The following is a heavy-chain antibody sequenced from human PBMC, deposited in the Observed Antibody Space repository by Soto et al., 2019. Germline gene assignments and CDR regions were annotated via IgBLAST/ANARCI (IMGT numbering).Heavy chain of an antibody. V-gene: IGHV4-34*01. CDR1: GGSFSGYY. Sequence: PSETLSLTCAVYGGSFSGYYWSWIRQPPEKGLEWIGEINHSGSTNYNPSLKSRVTISVDTSKNQFSLKLSSVTAADTAVYYCARIRGYCSGGSCYGGNAFDIWGQGTMVTVSS. J-gene: IGHJ3*02. CDR3: ARIRGYCSGGSCYGGNAFDI. D-gene: IGHD2-15*01. CDR2: INHSGST.